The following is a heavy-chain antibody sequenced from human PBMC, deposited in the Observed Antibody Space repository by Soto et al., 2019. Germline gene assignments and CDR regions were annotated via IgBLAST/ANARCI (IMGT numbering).Heavy chain of an antibody. Sequence: QVQLQQSGPGLVKPSQTLSLTCAISGDSVASNSVAWNLIRQSPSRGLEWLGRTYYRSKWYNDYGVTVKGRITIHPDTSTNQFSLQLNSVTPEDTAVYDCARGRFNAFGIGGEGTMVTVSS. V-gene: IGHV6-1*01. CDR2: TYYRSKWYN. J-gene: IGHJ3*02. CDR3: ARGRFNAFGI. D-gene: IGHD3-3*01. CDR1: GDSVASNSVA.